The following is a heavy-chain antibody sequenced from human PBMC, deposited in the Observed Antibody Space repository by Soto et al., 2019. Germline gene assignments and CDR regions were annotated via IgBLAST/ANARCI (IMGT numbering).Heavy chain of an antibody. CDR2: ISAYNGNT. CDR1: GYTFTSYG. CDR3: ARDSLIAARPFYYYYMDV. D-gene: IGHD6-6*01. J-gene: IGHJ6*03. Sequence: QVQLVQSGAEVKKPGASVQVSCKASGYTFTSYGISWVRQAPGQGLEWMGWISAYNGNTNYAQKLQGRVTMTTDTSTSTAYMVLRSLRADDTAVYYGARDSLIAARPFYYYYMDVWGKGTTVTVSS. V-gene: IGHV1-18*01.